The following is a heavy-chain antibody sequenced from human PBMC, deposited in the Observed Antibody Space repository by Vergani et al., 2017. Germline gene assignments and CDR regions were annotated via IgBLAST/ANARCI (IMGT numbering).Heavy chain of an antibody. Sequence: QVQLVQSGAEVKKPGSSVKVSCKASGGTFSSYAISWVRQAPGQGLEWMGGIIPIFGIANYAQKFQGRVTITADKSTSTAYMELSSLRSEDTAVYYCARQTQWLVTKQPPGWFDPWGQGTLVTVSS. CDR2: IIPIFGIA. J-gene: IGHJ5*02. CDR3: ARQTQWLVTKQPPGWFDP. CDR1: GGTFSSYA. V-gene: IGHV1-69*17. D-gene: IGHD6-19*01.